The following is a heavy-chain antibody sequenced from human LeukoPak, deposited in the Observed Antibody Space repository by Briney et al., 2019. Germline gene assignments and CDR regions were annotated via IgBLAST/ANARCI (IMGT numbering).Heavy chain of an antibody. D-gene: IGHD2-15*01. CDR1: GDSVSSDSAA. CDR2: TYYRSNWYY. J-gene: IGHJ4*02. Sequence: KPSRTLSLTCAISGDSVSSDSAAWNWIRQSPSIGLEGLVRTYYRSNWYYDYAVSVKSRITINPDTSKYQFSLRLSSVTTADTAVYYCARHRRVVVVVATKGAHTVTTQAGVDYWGQGTLVTV. CDR3: ARHRRVVVVVATKGAHTVTTQAGVDY. V-gene: IGHV6-1*01.